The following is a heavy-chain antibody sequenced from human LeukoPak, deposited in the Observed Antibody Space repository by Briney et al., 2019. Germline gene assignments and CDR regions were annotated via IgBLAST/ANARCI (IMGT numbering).Heavy chain of an antibody. CDR1: GYSISSGYY. J-gene: IGHJ4*02. Sequence: SETLSLTCTVSGYSISSGYYWGWIRQPPGKGLEWIGTIYHSGSTYYNPSLKSRVTISVDTSKNQFSLKLSSVTAADTAVYYCARDPYDYVWGSYRPFDYWGQGTLVTVSS. CDR2: IYHSGST. CDR3: ARDPYDYVWGSYRPFDY. V-gene: IGHV4-38-2*02. D-gene: IGHD3-16*02.